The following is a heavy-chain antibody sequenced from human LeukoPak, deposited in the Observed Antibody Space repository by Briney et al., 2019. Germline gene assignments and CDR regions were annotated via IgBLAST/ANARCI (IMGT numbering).Heavy chain of an antibody. CDR3: ARHSDYYDSSGYLHAFDI. Sequence: GESLKISCKGSGYSFTSYWIAWVRQMPGKGPEWMGIIYPGDSDTKYSPSFQGQVTISADKSISTAYLQWSSLKASDTAMYYCARHSDYYDSSGYLHAFDIWGQGTMVTVSS. J-gene: IGHJ3*02. V-gene: IGHV5-51*01. CDR1: GYSFTSYW. CDR2: IYPGDSDT. D-gene: IGHD3-22*01.